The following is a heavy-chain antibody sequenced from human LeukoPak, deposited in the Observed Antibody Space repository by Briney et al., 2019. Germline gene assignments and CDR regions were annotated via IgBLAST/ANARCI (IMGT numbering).Heavy chain of an antibody. Sequence: PGGSLRLSCGASGFTFNSYNMNWVRQAPGKGLEWVSYISSSSSIIYYTDSVKGRSTISRDNAKNSLYLQMNSLRAEDTAMYFCAGDDSSGYFFDFWGQGTLVTVSS. V-gene: IGHV3-48*01. CDR3: AGDDSSGYFFDF. CDR1: GFTFNSYN. J-gene: IGHJ4*02. D-gene: IGHD3-22*01. CDR2: ISSSSSII.